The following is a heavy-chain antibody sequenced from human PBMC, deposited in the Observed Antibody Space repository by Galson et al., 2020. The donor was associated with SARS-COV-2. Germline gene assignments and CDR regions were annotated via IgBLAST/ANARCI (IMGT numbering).Heavy chain of an antibody. CDR3: TTEVGNLLLYHYYYMDV. CDR2: IKSKSDGGTT. CDR1: GFSFSHAW. D-gene: IGHD2-15*01. J-gene: IGHJ6*03. V-gene: IGHV3-15*01. Sequence: GESLKISCAASGFSFSHAWMSWVRQAPGKELEWVGRIKSKSDGGTTDYAAPVKGRFTISRDDSKNTLYLQMNSLKTEDTAVYYCTTEVGNLLLYHYYYMDVWGKGTTVTVSS.